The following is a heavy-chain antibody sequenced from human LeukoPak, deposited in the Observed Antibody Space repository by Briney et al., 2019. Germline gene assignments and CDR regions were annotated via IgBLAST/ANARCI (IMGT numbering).Heavy chain of an antibody. CDR3: ARQTSMGRSGDY. V-gene: IGHV5-51*01. CDR1: GYSFTSYW. J-gene: IGHJ4*02. CDR2: IDPSDSET. D-gene: IGHD7-27*01. Sequence: PGESLKITCKASGYSFTSYWIGWVRQMPGKGLEWVGIIDPSDSETRYTPSFQGQVTISADKSLSTAYLQWNSLKASDTAMYYCARQTSMGRSGDYWGQGTLVTVSS.